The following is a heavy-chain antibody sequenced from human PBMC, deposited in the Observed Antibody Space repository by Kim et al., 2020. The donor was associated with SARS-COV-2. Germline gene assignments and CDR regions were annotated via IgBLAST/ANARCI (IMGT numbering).Heavy chain of an antibody. CDR3: ARERVQDGSSSAYYGMDV. D-gene: IGHD6-6*01. CDR1: GFSFSTYW. J-gene: IGHJ6*01. Sequence: GGSLRLSCAASGFSFSTYWVSWVRQVPGMGLEWVANIKYGGGEKNYVDSVRGRFTISRDDAKNSIYLQMTSLRIEDTAVYYCARERVQDGSSSAYYGMDV. CDR2: IKYGGGEK. V-gene: IGHV3-7*03.